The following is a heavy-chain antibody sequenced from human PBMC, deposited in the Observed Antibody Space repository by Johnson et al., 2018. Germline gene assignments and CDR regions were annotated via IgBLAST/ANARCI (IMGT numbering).Heavy chain of an antibody. J-gene: IGHJ6*03. V-gene: IGHV3-11*04. Sequence: VQLVESGGGLVKPGGSXRLSCVASGFTFTDHYMTWIRPAPGKGLEWLSYLSSNDRRGFTIKHAESVRGRVTMSRENAKNSVYLQLNNPSAEDTAGYYCARGGSSGYFPYFYYYYMDVCGKGTTVTVSS. CDR1: GFTFTDHY. CDR2: LSSNDRRGFTI. CDR3: ARGGSSGYFPYFYYYYMDV. D-gene: IGHD3-22*01.